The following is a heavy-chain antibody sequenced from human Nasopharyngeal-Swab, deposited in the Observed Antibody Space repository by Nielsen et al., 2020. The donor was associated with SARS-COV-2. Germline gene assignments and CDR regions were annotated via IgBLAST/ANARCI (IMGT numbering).Heavy chain of an antibody. V-gene: IGHV3-23*01. CDR1: GFTFSSYA. J-gene: IGHJ6*02. CDR3: AKDGGLTTFPYYYYGMDV. CDR2: ISGSGGST. D-gene: IGHD4/OR15-4a*01. Sequence: GGSLRLSCAAFGFTFSSYAMSWVRQAPGKGLEWVSAISGSGGSTYYADSVKGRFTISRDNSKNTLYLQMNSLRAEDTAVYYCAKDGGLTTFPYYYYGMDVWGQGTTVTVSS.